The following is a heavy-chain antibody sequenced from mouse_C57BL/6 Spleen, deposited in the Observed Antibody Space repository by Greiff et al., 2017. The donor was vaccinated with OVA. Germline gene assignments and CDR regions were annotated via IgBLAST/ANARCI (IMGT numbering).Heavy chain of an antibody. Sequence: EVMLVESGGDLVKPGGSLKLSCAASGFTFSSYGMSWVRQTPDKRLEWVATISSGGSYTYYPDSVKGRFTISRDNAKNTLYLQMSSLKSEDTAMYYCARLGGTDAMDYWGQGTSVTVSS. CDR2: ISSGGSYT. D-gene: IGHD4-1*01. CDR3: ARLGGTDAMDY. CDR1: GFTFSSYG. J-gene: IGHJ4*01. V-gene: IGHV5-6*02.